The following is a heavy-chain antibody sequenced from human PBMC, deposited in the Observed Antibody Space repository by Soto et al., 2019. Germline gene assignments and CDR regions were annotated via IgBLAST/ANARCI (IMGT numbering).Heavy chain of an antibody. Sequence: EGSLRLSCAASGFSFSNYAMSWVRQAPGKGLEWVSTISGGGDNTHYADSVKGRFTTSRDNSKNALYLQMNSLRAEDTAVYYCAKTTLCSSATCYGVVEYWGQGTLV. CDR3: AKTTLCSSATCYGVVEY. CDR2: ISGGGDNT. J-gene: IGHJ4*02. V-gene: IGHV3-23*01. CDR1: GFSFSNYA. D-gene: IGHD2-2*01.